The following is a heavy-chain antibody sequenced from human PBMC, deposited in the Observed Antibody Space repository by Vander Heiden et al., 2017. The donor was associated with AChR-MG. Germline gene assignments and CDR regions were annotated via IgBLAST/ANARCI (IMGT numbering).Heavy chain of an antibody. CDR1: GPSTSKGGYY. CDR3: ARVTPLRDGYNHDS. V-gene: IGHV4-31*03. Sequence: QVQLQESGPGLVKPSQTLPLTCPVSGPSTSKGGYYWSWIRQHPGKGLEWMGYIDYRGTTFYNPSLKSRLTMSVDTSNNQFSLRLNSVTAADTAVFYCARVTPLRDGYNHDSWGQGTLVTVSS. D-gene: IGHD5-12*01. CDR2: IDYRGTT. J-gene: IGHJ4*02.